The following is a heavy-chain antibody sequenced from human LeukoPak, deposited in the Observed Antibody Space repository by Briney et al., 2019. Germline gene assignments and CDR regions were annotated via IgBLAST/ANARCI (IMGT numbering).Heavy chain of an antibody. CDR1: GFTFNTYT. V-gene: IGHV3-48*01. Sequence: GGSLRLSCAASGFTFNTYTMNWVRQAPGKGLEWVSYISGSSGIIDYADSVRGRFTISRDNAKNSLYPQMNSLRAEDTAVYYCTRGHSDHISIYDYWGQGTLVTVSS. CDR3: TRGHSDHISIYDY. D-gene: IGHD1-14*01. CDR2: ISGSSGII. J-gene: IGHJ4*02.